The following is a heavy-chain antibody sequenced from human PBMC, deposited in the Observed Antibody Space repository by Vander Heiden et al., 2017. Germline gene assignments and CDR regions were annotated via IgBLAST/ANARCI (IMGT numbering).Heavy chain of an antibody. CDR3: AKLFAGTADTGWFDP. CDR1: GFTFSTYA. Sequence: TASGFTFSTYAMSWVRQAPGKGLEWVSAISDSGGRTYYADSVKGRFTISRDNSKNTLFLQMNSLRAEDTAVYYCAKLFAGTADTGWFDPWGQGTLVTVSS. J-gene: IGHJ5*02. D-gene: IGHD1-1*01. V-gene: IGHV3-23*01. CDR2: ISDSGGRT.